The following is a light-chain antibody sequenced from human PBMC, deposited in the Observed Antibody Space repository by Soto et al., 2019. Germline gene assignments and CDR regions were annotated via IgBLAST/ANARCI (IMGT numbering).Light chain of an antibody. V-gene: IGKV1-5*01. CDR3: QQLIRFPTK. Sequence: DIQMTQSPSTLSASVGDRVTITCRASQSISSWLAWYQQKPGKAPKLLIYDASSLESGVPSRFSGSGSGTEFTLTISSLQPDDFATYYCQQLIRFPTKFGQGTKVEIK. J-gene: IGKJ1*01. CDR1: QSISSW. CDR2: DAS.